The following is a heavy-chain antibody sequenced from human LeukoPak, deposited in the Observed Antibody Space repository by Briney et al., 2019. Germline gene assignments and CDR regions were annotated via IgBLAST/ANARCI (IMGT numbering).Heavy chain of an antibody. D-gene: IGHD1-26*01. V-gene: IGHV3-33*08. Sequence: GGSLKLSCAASGLTFSSHWMHWVRQAPGKGLEWVAVIWYDGSNKYYADSVRGRFTISRDNSKNTLYLQMNSLRAEDTAVYYCARDTPYSGSYGPALDIWGQGTMVTVSS. J-gene: IGHJ3*02. CDR2: IWYDGSNK. CDR3: ARDTPYSGSYGPALDI. CDR1: GLTFSSHW.